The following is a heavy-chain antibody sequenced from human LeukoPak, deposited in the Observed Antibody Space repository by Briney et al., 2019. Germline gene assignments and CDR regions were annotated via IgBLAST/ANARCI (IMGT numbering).Heavy chain of an antibody. CDR2: ILHNGTT. J-gene: IGHJ6*03. CDR3: ARREVETTFLYFYYMDV. Sequence: SESLSLTCTASGGSVNNYFWSWIRQPTGKTLEWIGYILHNGTTNFNPSLKSRAVMSVDKSKNQISLRLGSVTAADTAVYYCARREVETTFLYFYYMDVWGRGTTVTVSS. V-gene: IGHV4-59*08. D-gene: IGHD2/OR15-2a*01. CDR1: GGSVNNYF.